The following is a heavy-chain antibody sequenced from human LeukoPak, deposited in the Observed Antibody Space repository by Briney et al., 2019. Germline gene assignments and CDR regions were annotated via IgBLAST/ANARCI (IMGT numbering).Heavy chain of an antibody. CDR1: GGSISSYY. V-gene: IGHV4-59*01. CDR3: ARDSGYDYFDY. D-gene: IGHD5-12*01. J-gene: IGHJ4*02. CDR2: IYYSGST. Sequence: SETLSLTCTVSGGSISSYYWSWIRRPPGKGLEWIGYIYYSGSTNYNPSLKSRVTISVDTSKNQFSLKLSSVTAADTAVYYCARDSGYDYFDYWGQGTLVTVSS.